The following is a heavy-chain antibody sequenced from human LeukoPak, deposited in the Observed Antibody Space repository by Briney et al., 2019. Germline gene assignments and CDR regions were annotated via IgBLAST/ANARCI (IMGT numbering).Heavy chain of an antibody. D-gene: IGHD3-3*01. CDR1: GFTFSSYG. Sequence: GGSLRLSCAASGFTFSSYGMHWVRQAPGKGLEWVAVISYDGSNKYYADSVKGRFTISRDNSKNTLYLQMNSLRAEDTGVYYCAKDAIDITQGNGMDVWGQGTTVTVSS. CDR2: ISYDGSNK. V-gene: IGHV3-30*18. CDR3: AKDAIDITQGNGMDV. J-gene: IGHJ6*02.